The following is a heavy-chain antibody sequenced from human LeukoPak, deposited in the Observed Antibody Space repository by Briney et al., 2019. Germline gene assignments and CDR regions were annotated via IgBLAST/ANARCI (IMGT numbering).Heavy chain of an antibody. CDR2: ISSSSSYI. J-gene: IGHJ6*03. CDR1: GFTFRNYE. D-gene: IGHD6-13*01. V-gene: IGHV3-21*01. CDR3: ARPYSSSWYFHYYYYYMDV. Sequence: PGGSLRLSCAASGFTFRNYEMNWVRQAPGKGLEWVSSISSSSSYIYHADSVKGRFTISRDNAKNSLYLQMNSLRAEDTAVYYCARPYSSSWYFHYYYYYMDVWGKGTTVTISS.